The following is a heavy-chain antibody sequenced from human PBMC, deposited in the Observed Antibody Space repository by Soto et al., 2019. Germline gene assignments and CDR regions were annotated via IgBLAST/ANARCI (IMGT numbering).Heavy chain of an antibody. Sequence: EVQLVESGGDLVQPGGSLRLSCTASGFTFSDYWMGWVRLAPGKGLELVVSIKKDGSETYYADSVKGRFTISRDNARHSHYLQMHRLRPDDTAVYYCMTRHRGTPWDNWGLGTLVTVSS. D-gene: IGHD1-1*01. CDR3: MTRHRGTPWDN. V-gene: IGHV3-7*01. CDR1: GFTFSDYW. J-gene: IGHJ4*02. CDR2: IKKDGSET.